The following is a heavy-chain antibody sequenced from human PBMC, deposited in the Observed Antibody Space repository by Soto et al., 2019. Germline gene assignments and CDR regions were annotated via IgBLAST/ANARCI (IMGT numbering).Heavy chain of an antibody. D-gene: IGHD6-19*01. J-gene: IGHJ4*02. CDR3: AREASAVISLAY. CDR1: GYIFTAYS. V-gene: IGHV1-2*02. CDR2: FNPNSGDT. Sequence: ASVKVSCKASGYIFTAYSMHWVRQAPGQGLEWVGWFNPNSGDTIYAQKFQGRVTLTGDTSISTAYMELYSLTSDDTAVYYCAREASAVISLAYWGQGPLVTVSS.